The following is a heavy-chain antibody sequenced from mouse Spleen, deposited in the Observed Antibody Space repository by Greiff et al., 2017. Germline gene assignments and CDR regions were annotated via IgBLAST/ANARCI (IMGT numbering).Heavy chain of an antibody. CDR1: GFTFSSYA. CDR2: ISSGGGNT. V-gene: IGHV5-9-3*01. D-gene: IGHD3-2*01. Sequence: DVQLVESGGGLVKLGGSLKLSCAASGFTFSSYAMSWVRQTPEKRLEWVATISSGGGNTYYPDSVKGRFTISRDNAKNTLYLQMSSLKSEDTAMYYCARPPRQLGLRETWFAYWGQGTLVTVSA. CDR3: ARPPRQLGLRETWFAY. J-gene: IGHJ3*01.